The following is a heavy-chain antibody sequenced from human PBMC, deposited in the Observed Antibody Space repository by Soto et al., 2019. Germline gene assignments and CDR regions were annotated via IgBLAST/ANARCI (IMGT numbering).Heavy chain of an antibody. D-gene: IGHD3-10*01. J-gene: IGHJ6*02. CDR2: IYHSGST. Sequence: KNSESLSLTCAVSGGSMSSGGYAWSWIRQPPGKGLEWIGYIYHSGSTYYNPSLKSRVTISVDRSKNQFSLKLSSVTAADTAVYYCARESTMVRGVDYGMDVWGQGTTVTVSS. CDR1: GGSMSSGGYA. CDR3: ARESTMVRGVDYGMDV. V-gene: IGHV4-30-2*01.